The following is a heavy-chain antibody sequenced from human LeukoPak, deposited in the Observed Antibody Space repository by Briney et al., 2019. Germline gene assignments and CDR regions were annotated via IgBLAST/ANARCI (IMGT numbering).Heavy chain of an antibody. Sequence: ESGPTLVNPTQTLTLTCTFSGFSLSTSGVGVGWIRQPPGKALEWLALIYWDDDKRYSPSLKSRLTITKDTSKNQVVLTMTNMDPVDTATYYCARRIDYVWGSYRAPFDYWGQGTLVTVSS. CDR3: ARRIDYVWGSYRAPFDY. D-gene: IGHD3-16*02. V-gene: IGHV2-5*02. J-gene: IGHJ4*02. CDR2: IYWDDDK. CDR1: GFSLSTSGVG.